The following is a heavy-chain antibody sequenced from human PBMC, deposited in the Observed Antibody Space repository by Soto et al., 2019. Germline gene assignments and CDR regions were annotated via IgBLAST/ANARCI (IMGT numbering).Heavy chain of an antibody. Sequence: QVQLVESGGGVVQPGRSLRLSCAASGFTFSSYGMHWVRQAPGKGLEWVAVIWYDGSNKYYADSVKGRFTISRDNSKNTLYLQMISLRAEDTAVYYCARGLDGSYLDYYYGMDVWGQGTTVTVSS. CDR1: GFTFSSYG. CDR2: IWYDGSNK. V-gene: IGHV3-33*01. J-gene: IGHJ6*02. CDR3: ARGLDGSYLDYYYGMDV. D-gene: IGHD1-26*01.